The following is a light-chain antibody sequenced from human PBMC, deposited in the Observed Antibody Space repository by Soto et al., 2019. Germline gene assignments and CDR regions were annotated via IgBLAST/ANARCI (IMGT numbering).Light chain of an antibody. CDR3: QQYSTYTPRT. Sequence: DIQMTQSPSTLSASVVDRLTITCRASQSISIWLAWYQQKPGKAPKILIYKASSLESGVPSRFSGSGSGTEFTLTISSLQPDDFATYYCQQYSTYTPRTCGQGTKVDIK. CDR1: QSISIW. J-gene: IGKJ1*01. CDR2: KAS. V-gene: IGKV1-5*03.